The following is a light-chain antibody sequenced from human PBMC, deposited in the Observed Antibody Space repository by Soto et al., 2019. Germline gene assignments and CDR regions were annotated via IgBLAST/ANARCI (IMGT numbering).Light chain of an antibody. V-gene: IGKV3-15*01. CDR2: GAS. CDR3: QQYNNWPMYT. Sequence: EIVMTQSPATLSVSPGERATLSCRASQSVSSNLAWYQQKPGQPPRLLIYGASTRATGIPARFSGSGSGTEFTLTLSSLQSEDFAVYYCQQYNNWPMYTFGQGTKLEIK. J-gene: IGKJ2*01. CDR1: QSVSSN.